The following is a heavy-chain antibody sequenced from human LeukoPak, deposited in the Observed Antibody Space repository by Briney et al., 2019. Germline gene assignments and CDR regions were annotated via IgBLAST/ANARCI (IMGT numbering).Heavy chain of an antibody. Sequence: SGGSLRLSCAASGFTFSTYAMSWVRLAPGKGLEWVSGISGSGGRTYYADSVKGRFTSSGDNSNNTLYVQMNSLRVEDTAVYYCAKRGGLSGSGRLAMDVWGQGTTVTVSS. CDR2: ISGSGGRT. V-gene: IGHV3-23*01. J-gene: IGHJ6*02. CDR1: GFTFSTYA. CDR3: AKRGGLSGSGRLAMDV. D-gene: IGHD3-10*01.